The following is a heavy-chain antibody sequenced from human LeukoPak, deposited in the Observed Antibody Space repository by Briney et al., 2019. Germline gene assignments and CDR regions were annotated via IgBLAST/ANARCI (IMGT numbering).Heavy chain of an antibody. CDR1: GGPTSSSSYY. V-gene: IGHV4-39*01. CDR3: ARLLRDTNGYYYFDY. D-gene: IGHD3-22*01. Sequence: PSETLSLTCTVSGGPTSSSSYYWGWIRQPPGKGLEWIGSIYYSGSTYDNPSLKSRVTTSFDTCKNQFSLKLSAVTAAETAVYDCARLLRDTNGYYYFDYWGQGTLVTVSS. J-gene: IGHJ4*02. CDR2: IYYSGST.